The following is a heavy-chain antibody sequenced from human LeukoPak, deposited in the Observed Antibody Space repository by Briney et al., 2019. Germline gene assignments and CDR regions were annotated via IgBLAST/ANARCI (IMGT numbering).Heavy chain of an antibody. Sequence: GGSLRLSCAASAFTFSSYWMNWVRQAPGQGLEWVAGIDEDGTEKYYVESVRGRFTISRDNAKKSVYLQMNSLRADDTAVYYCARAITAVDSYWGQGTLVTVSS. CDR2: IDEDGTEK. CDR3: ARAITAVDSY. V-gene: IGHV3-7*01. CDR1: AFTFSSYW. J-gene: IGHJ4*02. D-gene: IGHD6-13*01.